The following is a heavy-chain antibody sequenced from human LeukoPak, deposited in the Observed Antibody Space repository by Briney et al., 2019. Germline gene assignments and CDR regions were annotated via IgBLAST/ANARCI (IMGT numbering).Heavy chain of an antibody. CDR1: GFTFSSDA. J-gene: IGHJ4*02. CDR2: ISGIGGSP. Sequence: GGSLRLSCAASGFTFSSDAMSWVRQAPGKGLEWVSAISGIGGSPYYADSVKGRFTISRDNSKNTLYLQMNSLRAEDTAVYYCAKSVVVAAYYYFDYWGQGTLVTVSS. V-gene: IGHV3-23*01. CDR3: AKSVVVAAYYYFDY. D-gene: IGHD2-15*01.